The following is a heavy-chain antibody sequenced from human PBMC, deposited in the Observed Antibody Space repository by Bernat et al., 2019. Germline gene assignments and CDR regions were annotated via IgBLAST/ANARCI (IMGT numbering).Heavy chain of an antibody. J-gene: IGHJ4*02. Sequence: EVQLLESGGGLVQPGGSLRLSCAASGFTFSTCAMSWVRQAPGKGLEWVSAISDSGGTTPYADSVKGRFVISRDNSKNTLYLQMDSLGAEDTAAYYCGYALGTYYDYRGPGTVVTVSS. CDR1: GFTFSTCA. CDR2: ISDSGGTT. D-gene: IGHD3-10*01. CDR3: GYALGTYYDY. V-gene: IGHV3-23*01.